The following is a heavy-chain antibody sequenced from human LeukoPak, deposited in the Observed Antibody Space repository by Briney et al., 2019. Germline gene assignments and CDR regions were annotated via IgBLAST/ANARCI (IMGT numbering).Heavy chain of an antibody. Sequence: SETLSLTCTVSGGSISSYYWSWIRQPPGKGLEWIGYIYYSGSTNYNPSLKSRVTISGDTPKNQFSLTLSCVTAADTAVYSCAREEPRADYYYGLDVWGQGTTVTVSS. V-gene: IGHV4-59*01. CDR3: AREEPRADYYYGLDV. CDR2: IYYSGST. J-gene: IGHJ6*02. D-gene: IGHD1-14*01. CDR1: GGSISSYY.